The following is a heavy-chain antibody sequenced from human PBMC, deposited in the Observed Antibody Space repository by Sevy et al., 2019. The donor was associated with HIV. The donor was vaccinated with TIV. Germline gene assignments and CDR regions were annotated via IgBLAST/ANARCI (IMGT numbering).Heavy chain of an antibody. Sequence: GGSLRLSCTASGFSFSNYVMAWVRQAPGKGLEWVSSVSPTSLSTYYAESVKGRFTISRDSSKNTLYLQMNSLRAEDTAIYYCAKLHSRMIPGNGALDYWGRGTLVTVSS. CDR3: AKLHSRMIPGNGALDY. J-gene: IGHJ4*01. CDR2: VSPTSLST. V-gene: IGHV3-23*01. CDR1: GFSFSNYV. D-gene: IGHD3-16*01.